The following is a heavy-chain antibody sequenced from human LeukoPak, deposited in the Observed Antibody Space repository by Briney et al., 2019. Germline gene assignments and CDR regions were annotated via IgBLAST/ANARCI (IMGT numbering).Heavy chain of an antibody. CDR3: AKTLYYYDSSGYYYFDY. V-gene: IGHV3-23*01. D-gene: IGHD3-22*01. Sequence: GGSLRLSCAASGFTFSSYAMSWVRQAPGKGLEWVSAISGSGGSTYYADSVKGRFTISRDNSKDTLYLQMNSLRAEDTAVYYCAKTLYYYDSSGYYYFDYWGQGTLVTVSS. J-gene: IGHJ4*02. CDR1: GFTFSSYA. CDR2: ISGSGGST.